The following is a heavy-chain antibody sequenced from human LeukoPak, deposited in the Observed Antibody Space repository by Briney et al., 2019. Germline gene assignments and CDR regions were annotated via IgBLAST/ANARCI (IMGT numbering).Heavy chain of an antibody. CDR1: GGSMSSYY. V-gene: IGHV4-59*08. D-gene: IGHD1-26*01. CDR3: ARQPYMLGAYYFDY. J-gene: IGHJ4*02. Sequence: SETLSLTCTVSGGSMSSYYWSWIPQRPGKGLEWVGYIFYSGSTNYNPSLKSRVTLSVDTSKNQFSLKLGSVTAADTAVYYCARQPYMLGAYYFDYWGQGTLVTVSS. CDR2: IFYSGST.